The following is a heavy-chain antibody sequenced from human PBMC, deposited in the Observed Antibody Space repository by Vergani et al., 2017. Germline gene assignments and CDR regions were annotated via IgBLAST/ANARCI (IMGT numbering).Heavy chain of an antibody. Sequence: QLQLQESGPGLVKPSETLSLTCTVSGGSLSSSSYYWGWIRQPPGKGLEWIGYIYYSGSTYYNPSLKSRVTISVDTSKNQFSLKLSSVTAADTAVYYCAREGSLKSPYYYYYDGMDVWGQGTTVTVSS. CDR1: GGSLSSSSYY. CDR3: AREGSLKSPYYYYYDGMDV. V-gene: IGHV4-39*07. J-gene: IGHJ6*02. CDR2: IYYSGST.